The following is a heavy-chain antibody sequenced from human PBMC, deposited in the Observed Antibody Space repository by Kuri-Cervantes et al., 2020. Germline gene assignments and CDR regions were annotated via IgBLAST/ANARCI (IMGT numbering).Heavy chain of an antibody. D-gene: IGHD4-17*01. Sequence: GESLKISRAASGFTFSSYWMSWVRQAPGKGLEWVANIKQDGSEKYYVDSVKGRFTISRDNAKNSLYLQMNSLRAEDTAVYYCASGDYVRGAFDIWGQGTMVTVSS. V-gene: IGHV3-7*01. CDR1: GFTFSSYW. CDR3: ASGDYVRGAFDI. CDR2: IKQDGSEK. J-gene: IGHJ3*02.